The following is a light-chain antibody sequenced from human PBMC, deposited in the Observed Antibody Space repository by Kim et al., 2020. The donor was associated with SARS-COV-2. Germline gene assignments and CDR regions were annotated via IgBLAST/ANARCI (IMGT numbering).Light chain of an antibody. V-gene: IGLV1-51*01. Sequence: QAVVTQPPSVSAAPGQKVTISCSGSSSNIGNNYVSWYQQLPGTVPKLLIYDNNKRPSGIPDRFSGSKSGTSATLGITGLQTGDEADYYCGTWDSSLSAYVFGTGTKVTVL. CDR1: SSNIGNNY. CDR3: GTWDSSLSAYV. J-gene: IGLJ1*01. CDR2: DNN.